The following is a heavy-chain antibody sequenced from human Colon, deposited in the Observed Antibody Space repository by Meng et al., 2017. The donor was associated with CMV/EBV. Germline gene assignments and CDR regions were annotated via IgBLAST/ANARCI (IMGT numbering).Heavy chain of an antibody. D-gene: IGHD5-18*01. CDR2: IHSGGDT. J-gene: IGHJ4*02. CDR1: GLIVTSTS. CDR3: AREYRGYNYGYGADY. Sequence: ASGLIVTSTSMTWVRQAPGKGLEWVSVIHSGGDTYYADSVKGRFTISRDMSKNTVLLQMNSLRAEDTAVYFCAREYRGYNYGYGADYWGQGTLVTVSS. V-gene: IGHV3-53*01.